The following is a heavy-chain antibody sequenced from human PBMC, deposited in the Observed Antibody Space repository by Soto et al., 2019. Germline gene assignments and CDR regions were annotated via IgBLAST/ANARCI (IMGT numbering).Heavy chain of an antibody. V-gene: IGHV5-51*01. CDR1: GYTFTTYW. CDR2: IYPGDSDT. Sequence: GESLKISCKGSGYTFTTYWIGWVRQMPGKGLEWMGIIYPGDSDTRYSPSFEGQVTISADKSISSPPLQLSSLKPSDTAMYYCARQNWGTDYYGSGSYPYHGMDVWGQGTTVTVSS. D-gene: IGHD3-10*01. CDR3: ARQNWGTDYYGSGSYPYHGMDV. J-gene: IGHJ6*02.